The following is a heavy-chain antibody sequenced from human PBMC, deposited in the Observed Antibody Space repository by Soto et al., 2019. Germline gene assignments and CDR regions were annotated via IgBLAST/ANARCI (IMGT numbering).Heavy chain of an antibody. Sequence: GGSLTLSCAASGFTFSSYAMSWVRQAPGKGLEWVSAISGSGGSTYYADSVKGRFTISRDNSKNTLYLQMNSLRAEDTAVYSCAAPYCSSTSCYAGGGYYWGQGTLVTVSS. CDR2: ISGSGGST. J-gene: IGHJ4*02. V-gene: IGHV3-23*01. CDR1: GFTFSSYA. CDR3: AAPYCSSTSCYAGGGYY. D-gene: IGHD2-2*01.